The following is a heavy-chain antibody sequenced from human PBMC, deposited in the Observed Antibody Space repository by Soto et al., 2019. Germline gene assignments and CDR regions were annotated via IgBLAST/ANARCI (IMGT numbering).Heavy chain of an antibody. CDR2: ISGSGGRT. CDR1: EFTFSSYA. Sequence: PGGSLRLSCAASEFTFSSYAMSWVRQAPGKGLEWVSTISGSGGRTYYADSVKGRFTISRDNSRNTLHLQMNSLRVEDTALYYCAKTLLSASWYDLHDYVSQGTLVTVSS. D-gene: IGHD6-13*01. J-gene: IGHJ4*02. CDR3: AKTLLSASWYDLHDY. V-gene: IGHV3-23*01.